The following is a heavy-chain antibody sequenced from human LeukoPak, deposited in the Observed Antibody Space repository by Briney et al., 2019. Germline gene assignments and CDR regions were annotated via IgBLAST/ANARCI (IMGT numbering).Heavy chain of an antibody. V-gene: IGHV3-48*02. Sequence: PGGSLRLSCVASGFTFSSYSMNWVRQAPGKGLEWVSFVSSSGSSIYYADSVKGRFTISRDNAKNSLYLQMNSLRDEDTAVYYCARSLYSGTYYGGRYSDYWGQGSLVTVSS. D-gene: IGHD1-26*01. CDR2: VSSSGSSI. J-gene: IGHJ4*02. CDR3: ARSLYSGTYYGGRYSDY. CDR1: GFTFSSYS.